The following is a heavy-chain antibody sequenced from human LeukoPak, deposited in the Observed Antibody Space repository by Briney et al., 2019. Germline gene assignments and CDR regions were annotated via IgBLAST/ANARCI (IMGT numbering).Heavy chain of an antibody. CDR3: AKGHSRLRYFDWLSAR. Sequence: PGRSLRLSCAASGFTFSSYAMHWVRQAPGKGLEWVAVISYDGSNKYYADSVKGRFTISRDNSKNTLYLQMNSLRAEDTAVYYCAKGHSRLRYFDWLSARWGQGTLVTVSS. D-gene: IGHD3-9*01. V-gene: IGHV3-30-3*01. CDR1: GFTFSSYA. CDR2: ISYDGSNK. J-gene: IGHJ4*02.